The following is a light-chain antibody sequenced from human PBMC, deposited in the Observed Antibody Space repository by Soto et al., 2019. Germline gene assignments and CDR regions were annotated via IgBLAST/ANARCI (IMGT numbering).Light chain of an antibody. CDR2: DVS. V-gene: IGLV2-14*03. Sequence: QSVLTQPDSVSGSPGQSITISCIGTSSDIGAYNYASWYQQHPGKAPKLIIYDVSNRPSGVSNRFSGSKSGYTASLTISGLQAEDEADYYYSSYSSTITRVLGTGTKVTVL. CDR3: SSYSSTITRV. J-gene: IGLJ1*01. CDR1: SSDIGAYNY.